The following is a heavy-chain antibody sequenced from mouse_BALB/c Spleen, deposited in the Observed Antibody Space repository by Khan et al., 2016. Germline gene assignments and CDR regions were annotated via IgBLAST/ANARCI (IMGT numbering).Heavy chain of an antibody. D-gene: IGHD3-1*01. CDR2: ISYSGST. V-gene: IGHV3-2*02. Sequence: EVQLQESGPGLVKPSQSLSLTCTVTGYSITSDYAWNWIRQFPGNKLEWMGYISYSGSTSYNPSLKSRISITRDTSKNQFFLQLNSVTTEDTATYYCVRGQLGLSWFAYWGQGTLVTVSA. J-gene: IGHJ3*01. CDR1: GYSITSDYA. CDR3: VRGQLGLSWFAY.